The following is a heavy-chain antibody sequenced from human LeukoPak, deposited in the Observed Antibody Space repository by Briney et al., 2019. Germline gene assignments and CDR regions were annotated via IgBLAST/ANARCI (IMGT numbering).Heavy chain of an antibody. J-gene: IGHJ6*03. CDR3: ARGYHAYYYYMDV. Sequence: GASVKVSCKASGYAFTGYYMHWVRQAPGQGLEWMGWINPNSGGTNYAQKFQGRVTMTRDTSISTAYMELSRLRSDDTAVYYCARGYHAYYYYMDVWGKGTTVTVSS. D-gene: IGHD3-16*02. CDR2: INPNSGGT. CDR1: GYAFTGYY. V-gene: IGHV1-2*02.